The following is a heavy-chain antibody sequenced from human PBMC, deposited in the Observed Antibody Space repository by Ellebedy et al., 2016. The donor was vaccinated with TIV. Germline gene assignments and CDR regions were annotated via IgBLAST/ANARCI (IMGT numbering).Heavy chain of an antibody. Sequence: PGGSLRLSCAASGFTFSSYAMNWVRQAPGKGLEWVSLISGSGDNTNYAASVKGRFTISRDNSNNTLYLQMNSLRAEDTAVYYCAKGALFSGSSYFAYWGQGTLVNVSS. CDR2: ISGSGDNT. V-gene: IGHV3-23*01. CDR3: AKGALFSGSSYFAY. D-gene: IGHD1-26*01. CDR1: GFTFSSYA. J-gene: IGHJ4*02.